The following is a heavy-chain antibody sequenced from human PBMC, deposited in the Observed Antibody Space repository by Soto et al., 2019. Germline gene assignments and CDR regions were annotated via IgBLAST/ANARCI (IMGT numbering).Heavy chain of an antibody. CDR2: IYPGDSDT. Sequence: GESLKISCKGSGYSFTSYWIGWLRQMPGKGLEWMGIIYPGDSDTRYSPSFQGQVTISADKSISTAYLQWSSLKASDTAMYYCARQLDSSGYYWAIWGQGTMVTVSS. J-gene: IGHJ3*02. V-gene: IGHV5-51*01. CDR3: ARQLDSSGYYWAI. CDR1: GYSFTSYW. D-gene: IGHD3-22*01.